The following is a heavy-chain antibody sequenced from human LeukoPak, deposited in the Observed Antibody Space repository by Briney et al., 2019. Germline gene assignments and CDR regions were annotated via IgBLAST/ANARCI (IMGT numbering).Heavy chain of an antibody. CDR3: AADYGDYNYYYYYMDV. CDR1: GGSFSGYY. Sequence: SETLSLTCAVYGGSFSGYYWSWIRQPPGKGLEWIGEINHSGSTNYNPSLKSRVTISVDTSKNQFSLKLSSVTAADTAVYYCAADYGDYNYYYYYMDVWGKGTTVTVSS. J-gene: IGHJ6*03. V-gene: IGHV4-34*01. CDR2: INHSGST. D-gene: IGHD4-17*01.